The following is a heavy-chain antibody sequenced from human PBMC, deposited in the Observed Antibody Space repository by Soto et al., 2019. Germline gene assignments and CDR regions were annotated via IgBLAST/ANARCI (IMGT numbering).Heavy chain of an antibody. CDR2: ISGSGGST. D-gene: IGHD3-10*01. Sequence: EVQLLESGGGLVQPGGSLRLSCAASGFTFSSYAMSWVRQAPGKGLEWVSAISGSGGSTYYADSVKGGFSISNDNSKNTMYLQMNRLRAEDTAIYYCANLKGSGSYPYFDYWGQGTLVTVSS. CDR3: ANLKGSGSYPYFDY. CDR1: GFTFSSYA. V-gene: IGHV3-23*01. J-gene: IGHJ4*02.